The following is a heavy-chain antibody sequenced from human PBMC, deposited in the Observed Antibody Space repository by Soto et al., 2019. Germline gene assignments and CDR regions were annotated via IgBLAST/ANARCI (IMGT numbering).Heavy chain of an antibody. V-gene: IGHV2-5*01. J-gene: IGHJ5*02. CDR1: GFSLSVYGVR. D-gene: IGHD3-22*01. Sequence: ASGPTLVNPTQPLTLTCSFSGFSLSVYGVRVIWFRQPPGETLEWLALIHWNDDKRYSPYLKSRLTITKDTSKNQVVLTLTNLDPLDTGTYFCAHTKDSSGFLTSWGQGILVTVSS. CDR3: AHTKDSSGFLTS. CDR2: IHWNDDK.